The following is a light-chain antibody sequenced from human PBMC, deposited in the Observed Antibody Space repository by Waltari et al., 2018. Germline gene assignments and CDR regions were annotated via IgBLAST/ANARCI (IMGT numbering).Light chain of an antibody. Sequence: SSELTQDPAVSVAMGQTVRIPCHGDSLRSYYASWYQQRPGQAPILVIYDKNNRPSGVPDRFSGSSSHNTGSLTITGAQAEDEASYYCHSRDASGVAGSFGGGTKLTVL. V-gene: IGLV3-19*01. J-gene: IGLJ2*01. CDR1: SLRSYY. CDR2: DKN. CDR3: HSRDASGVAGS.